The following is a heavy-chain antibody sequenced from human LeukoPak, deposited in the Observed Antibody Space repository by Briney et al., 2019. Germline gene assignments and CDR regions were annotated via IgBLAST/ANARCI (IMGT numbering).Heavy chain of an antibody. D-gene: IGHD6-19*01. J-gene: IGHJ4*02. V-gene: IGHV3-23*01. CDR3: AKGGALFAVASYFDY. CDR1: GFTFGSYA. Sequence: PGGSLRLSCAASGFTFGSYAMSWVRQAPGKGLEWVSSITASGADTYYADSVKGRFTISRDNSKSMLYLQMNSLRAEDTALYYCAKGGALFAVASYFDYWGQGTLVTVSS. CDR2: ITASGADT.